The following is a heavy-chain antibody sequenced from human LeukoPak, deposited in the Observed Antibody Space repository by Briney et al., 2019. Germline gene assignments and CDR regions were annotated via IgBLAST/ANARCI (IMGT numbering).Heavy chain of an antibody. Sequence: ASVKVSCKAFGYTFTSNYMHWVRQAPGQGPEWMGVISPSGGSTTYAQKFQGRVTLTRDMSTSTVYMELSSLRSEDTAVYYCARAKPKNMVRGLIMRRESRYYFDYWGQGTLVTVSS. CDR2: ISPSGGST. CDR1: GYTFTSNY. D-gene: IGHD3-10*01. J-gene: IGHJ4*02. V-gene: IGHV1-46*01. CDR3: ARAKPKNMVRGLIMRRESRYYFDY.